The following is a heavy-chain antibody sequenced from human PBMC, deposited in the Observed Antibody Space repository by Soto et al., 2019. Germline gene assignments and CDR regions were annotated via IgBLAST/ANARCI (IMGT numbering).Heavy chain of an antibody. J-gene: IGHJ5*02. CDR1: GFTFSSYA. Sequence: GSLRLSCAVSGFTFSSYAMSWVRQAPGKGLEWVSAISGSGGSTYYADSVKGRFTISRDNSKNTMYLQMNSLRAEDTAVYYCAVYGSGSPSDWFDPWGQGTLVNVS. V-gene: IGHV3-23*01. CDR3: AVYGSGSPSDWFDP. CDR2: ISGSGGST. D-gene: IGHD3-10*01.